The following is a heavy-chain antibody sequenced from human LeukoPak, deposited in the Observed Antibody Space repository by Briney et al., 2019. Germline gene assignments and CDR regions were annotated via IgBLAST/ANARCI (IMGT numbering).Heavy chain of an antibody. CDR3: AKDLEKYYDYVWGSFSTGSAFDY. CDR1: GFTFRSHG. V-gene: IGHV3-30*18. J-gene: IGHJ4*02. Sequence: GGSLRLSCAASGFTFRSHGMHWVRQALGKGLEWVAVISYDGSNKYYADSVKGRFTFSRDNSKNTLYLQMNSLRAEDTAVYYCAKDLEKYYDYVWGSFSTGSAFDYWGQGTLVTVSS. D-gene: IGHD3-16*01. CDR2: ISYDGSNK.